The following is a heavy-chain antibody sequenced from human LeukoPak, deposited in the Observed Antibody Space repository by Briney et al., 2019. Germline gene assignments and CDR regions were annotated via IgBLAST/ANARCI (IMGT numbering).Heavy chain of an antibody. CDR3: ARGYSSSWYPNWFDP. CDR2: INHSGST. CDR1: GGSISSSSYY. V-gene: IGHV4-39*07. J-gene: IGHJ5*02. Sequence: SETLSLTCTVSGGSISSSSYYWGWIRQPPGKGLEWIGEINHSGSTNYNPSLKSRVTISVDTSKNQFSLKLSSVTAADTAVYYCARGYSSSWYPNWFDPWGQGTLVTVSS. D-gene: IGHD6-13*01.